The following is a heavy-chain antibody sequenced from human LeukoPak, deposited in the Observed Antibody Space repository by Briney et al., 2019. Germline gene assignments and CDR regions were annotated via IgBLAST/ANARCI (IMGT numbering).Heavy chain of an antibody. CDR1: GGSISSTNYY. CDR2: IYYTGST. CDR3: AKDGDHDSSGYYPFDAFDI. V-gene: IGHV4-39*07. Sequence: SETLSLTCTVSGGSISSTNYYWGWIRQPPGTGLEWIGTIYYTGSTYYNPSLKSRVTISLDTSKNQFSLKLSSVTAADTAVYYCAKDGDHDSSGYYPFDAFDIWGQGTMVTVSS. J-gene: IGHJ3*02. D-gene: IGHD3-22*01.